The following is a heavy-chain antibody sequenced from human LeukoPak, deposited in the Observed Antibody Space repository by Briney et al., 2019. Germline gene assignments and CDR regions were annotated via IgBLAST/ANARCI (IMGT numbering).Heavy chain of an antibody. Sequence: PGGSLRLSCAASGFTFSDYRMHWVRQAPGKGLVWVSRIKTDGRSTNYADSVKGRFTISRANAKNTLYLQMNSLRAEDTAVYYCARGRIGGWTDYWGQGTLVTVSS. CDR3: ARGRIGGWTDY. V-gene: IGHV3-74*01. CDR1: GFTFSDYR. J-gene: IGHJ4*02. CDR2: IKTDGRST. D-gene: IGHD6-19*01.